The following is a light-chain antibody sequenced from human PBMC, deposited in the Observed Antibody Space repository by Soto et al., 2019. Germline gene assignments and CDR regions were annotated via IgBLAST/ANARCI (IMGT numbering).Light chain of an antibody. Sequence: QSALTQPASVSGSPGQSITISCTGTSSDVGGYNYVSWYQQYPGKAPKLMIYEVNNRPSGVSTRFSGSKSGNTASLTISGLQAEDEADYYCSSYTSSSNLGVFGGGTKLTVL. J-gene: IGLJ3*02. CDR3: SSYTSSSNLGV. CDR1: SSDVGGYNY. V-gene: IGLV2-14*01. CDR2: EVN.